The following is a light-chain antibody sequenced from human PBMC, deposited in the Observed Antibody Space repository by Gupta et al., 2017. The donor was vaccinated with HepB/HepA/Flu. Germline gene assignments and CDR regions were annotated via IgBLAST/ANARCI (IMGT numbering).Light chain of an antibody. V-gene: IGKV1-33*01. J-gene: IGKJ4*01. Sequence: DIQMTQSPSSLSASVGDRVTMTCRASHGITSYLNWYQQKPGKAPKLLIYDASNLGTGVPSRFSGSGSGTSFTLTISSLQPEDVATYYCQQDNNLPLTFGRGTKVEIK. CDR2: DAS. CDR1: HGITSY. CDR3: QQDNNLPLT.